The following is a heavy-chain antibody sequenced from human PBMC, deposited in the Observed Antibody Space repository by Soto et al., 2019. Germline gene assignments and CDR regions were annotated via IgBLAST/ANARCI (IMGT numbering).Heavy chain of an antibody. D-gene: IGHD3-22*01. CDR1: GFTFSSYA. J-gene: IGHJ4*02. Sequence: GGSLRLSCAASGFTFSSYAMHWVRQAPGKGLEWVAVISYDGSNKYYADSVKGRFTISRDNSKNTLYLQMNSLRAEDTAVYYCARDYDSSGYVDYWGQGTLVTVSS. CDR3: ARDYDSSGYVDY. CDR2: ISYDGSNK. V-gene: IGHV3-30-3*01.